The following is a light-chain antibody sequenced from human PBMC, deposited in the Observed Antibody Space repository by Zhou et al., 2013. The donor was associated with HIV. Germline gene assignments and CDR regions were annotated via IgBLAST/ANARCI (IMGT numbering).Light chain of an antibody. J-gene: IGKJ1*01. Sequence: AIRMTQSPSSFSASTGDRVTITCRASQGISSYLAWYQQKPGKAPKLLIYAASTLQSGVQSRFSGSGSGTDFTLTIGCLQSEDFATYYCQQYDALPRTFGQGTKVEMK. CDR1: QGISSY. V-gene: IGKV1-8*01. CDR3: QQYDALPRT. CDR2: AAS.